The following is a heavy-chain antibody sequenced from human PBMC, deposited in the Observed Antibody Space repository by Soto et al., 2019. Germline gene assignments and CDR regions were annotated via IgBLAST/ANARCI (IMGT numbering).Heavy chain of an antibody. J-gene: IGHJ5*02. D-gene: IGHD6-13*01. CDR2: ISYDGSNK. CDR3: ARGIAAVNSAFAP. Sequence: QVQLVESGGGVVQPGRSLRLSCAASGFTFSSYAMHWVRQAPGKGLEWVAVISYDGSNKYYADSVKGRFTISRDNSKNTLYLQMNSLRAEDTAVYYCARGIAAVNSAFAPWGQGTLVTVSS. V-gene: IGHV3-30-3*01. CDR1: GFTFSSYA.